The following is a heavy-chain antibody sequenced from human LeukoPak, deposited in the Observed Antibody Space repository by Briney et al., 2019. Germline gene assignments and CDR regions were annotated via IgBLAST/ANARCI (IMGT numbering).Heavy chain of an antibody. CDR2: IIPIFGTA. D-gene: IGHD3-10*01. V-gene: IGHV1-69*13. J-gene: IGHJ4*02. CDR1: GGTFSSYA. CDR3: ATDPSYGSGSYYNY. Sequence: SVKVSCKASGGTFSSYAISWVRQAPGQGLEWMGGIIPIFGTANYAQKFQGRVTITADESTSTAYMELSSLRSEDTAVYYCATDPSYGSGSYYNYWGQGTLVTVPS.